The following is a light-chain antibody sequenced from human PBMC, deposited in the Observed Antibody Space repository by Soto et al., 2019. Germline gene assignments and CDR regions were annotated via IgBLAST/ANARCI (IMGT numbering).Light chain of an antibody. V-gene: IGKV3-20*01. CDR3: HQYGNPPPNA. Sequence: EIVLTQSPGTLSLSPGERATLSCRASQSISSSYLAWYQQKPGQAPRVLIYGASSRATGIPDRFSGSGSGTDFTLTISRLEPEDFAVYCGHQYGNPPPNAFGQGTKVEIK. CDR1: QSISSSY. CDR2: GAS. J-gene: IGKJ2*01.